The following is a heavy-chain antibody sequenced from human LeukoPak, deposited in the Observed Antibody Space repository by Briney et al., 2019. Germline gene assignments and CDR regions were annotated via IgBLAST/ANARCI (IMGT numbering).Heavy chain of an antibody. CDR3: VKQSISGLYGLGNWYFDL. Sequence: QPGRSLRLSCAASGFTFNTYAMHWVRQAPGKGLEWVAVISYDGTNKYHADSVKGRFTISRDNSKNTLFLQMNSLGAEDAAVYYCVKQSISGLYGLGNWYFDLWGRGTLVTVSS. D-gene: IGHD6-19*01. CDR1: GFTFNTYA. V-gene: IGHV3-30-3*02. CDR2: ISYDGTNK. J-gene: IGHJ2*01.